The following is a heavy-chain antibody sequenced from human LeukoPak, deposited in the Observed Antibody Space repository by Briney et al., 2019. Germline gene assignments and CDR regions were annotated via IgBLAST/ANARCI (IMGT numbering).Heavy chain of an antibody. V-gene: IGHV1-2*02. CDR3: ASQFLLPFDY. Sequence: GASVTLSCKESGYTFTGDYMHWGRQAPGQGLEWMGWVNPNSGGTNYAQKFQGRVTMTRDTSISTAYMELSRLRSDDTAVYCCASQFLLPFDYWGRGTLVTVSS. J-gene: IGHJ4*02. D-gene: IGHD3-22*01. CDR2: VNPNSGGT. CDR1: GYTFTGDY.